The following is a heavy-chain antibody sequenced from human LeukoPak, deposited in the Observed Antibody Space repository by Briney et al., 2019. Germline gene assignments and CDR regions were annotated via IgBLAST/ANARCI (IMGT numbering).Heavy chain of an antibody. D-gene: IGHD3-10*01. CDR1: GFTFSGYS. V-gene: IGHV3-23*01. J-gene: IGHJ4*02. CDR2: ISGSGDAT. Sequence: PGGSLRLSCAASGFTFSGYSMSWVRQAPGKGPVWVSTISGSGDATYYADSVEGRFTISRDNSKNTLYVQMDSLRAEDTAVYYCAKDRQNRGSLGFDYWGEGAMVIVSS. CDR3: AKDRQNRGSLGFDY.